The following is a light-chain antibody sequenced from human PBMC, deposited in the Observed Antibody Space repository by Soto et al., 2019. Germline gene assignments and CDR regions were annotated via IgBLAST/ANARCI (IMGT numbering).Light chain of an antibody. CDR2: GAS. V-gene: IGKV3-20*01. CDR3: HQYDTLPRT. J-gene: IGKJ1*01. Sequence: EVMLTQSPGTLSLSPGERATLSCRASQSVSSNHLAWYQQKSGQAPRLLIYGASNRATGIPDRFSGSGSGTDCTLTIRRLEPEDVAVYYCHQYDTLPRTFGQGTKVEFK. CDR1: QSVSSNH.